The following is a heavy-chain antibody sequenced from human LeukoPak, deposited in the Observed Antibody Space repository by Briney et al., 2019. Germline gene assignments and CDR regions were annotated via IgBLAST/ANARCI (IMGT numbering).Heavy chain of an antibody. CDR1: GFSFRSHG. CDR3: TRQDSSGWYFDY. V-gene: IGHV3-7*03. J-gene: IGHJ4*02. CDR2: IKEDESEK. D-gene: IGHD6-19*01. Sequence: AGGSLRLSCAASGFSFRSHGMNWVRQAPRKGLEWVANIKEDESEKDYVDSVKGRFTISRDNAKNSLYLQMNSLKTEDTAVYYCTRQDSSGWYFDYWGQGTLVTVSS.